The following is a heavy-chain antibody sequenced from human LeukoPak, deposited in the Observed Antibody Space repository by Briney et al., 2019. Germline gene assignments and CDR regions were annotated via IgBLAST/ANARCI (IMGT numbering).Heavy chain of an antibody. Sequence: ASVKLSCKASGYTFTCYYMHWVRQAPGQGLEWMGWINPNSGGTNYAQKFQGRVTMTRDTSISTAYMELSRVGSDDTAVYYCARVGTVTTLNSLDYWGQGTLVTVSS. CDR2: INPNSGGT. D-gene: IGHD4-17*01. J-gene: IGHJ4*02. CDR1: GYTFTCYY. V-gene: IGHV1-2*02. CDR3: ARVGTVTTLNSLDY.